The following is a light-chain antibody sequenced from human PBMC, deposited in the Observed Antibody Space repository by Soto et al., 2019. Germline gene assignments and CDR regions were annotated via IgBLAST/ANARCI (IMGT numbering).Light chain of an antibody. CDR3: QQTYRTPLS. J-gene: IGKJ4*01. CDR1: QDIGRY. Sequence: DIQMTQSPSSLSASVGDRVTITCRAGQDIGRYLNWYQQQPGNAPKLLIYAASSLHSGFPSRVSSSGSGPDFTLTISSLQPEYCATYACQQTYRTPLSFGGGTKMVIK. CDR2: AAS. V-gene: IGKV1-39*01.